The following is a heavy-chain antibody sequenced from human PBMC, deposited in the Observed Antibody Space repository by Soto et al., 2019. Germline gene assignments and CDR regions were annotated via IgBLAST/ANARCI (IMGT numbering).Heavy chain of an antibody. CDR1: GFTFVDYA. J-gene: IGHJ4*02. Sequence: QTGGSLRLSCAASGFTFVDYAMHWVRQAPGKGLEWVSGISWNSGSIGYADSVKGRFTISRDNAKNSLYLQMNSLRAEDTALYYCAKDILPTQRSQFDYWGQGTLVTVSS. D-gene: IGHD1-1*01. CDR3: AKDILPTQRSQFDY. CDR2: ISWNSGSI. V-gene: IGHV3-9*01.